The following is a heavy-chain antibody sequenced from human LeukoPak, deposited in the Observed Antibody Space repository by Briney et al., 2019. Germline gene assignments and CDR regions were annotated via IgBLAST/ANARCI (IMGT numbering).Heavy chain of an antibody. D-gene: IGHD3-3*01. Sequence: GGSLRLSCAASGFSFSSYAMSWVRQAPGKGLEWVSGTSGSGGSTYYADTVKGRFTITRDNSKNTLYLQMNSLRAEDTAVYYCTIFGVTRTYDLDYWGQGTPVTVSS. CDR3: TIFGVTRTYDLDY. J-gene: IGHJ4*02. CDR1: GFSFSSYA. CDR2: TSGSGGST. V-gene: IGHV3-23*01.